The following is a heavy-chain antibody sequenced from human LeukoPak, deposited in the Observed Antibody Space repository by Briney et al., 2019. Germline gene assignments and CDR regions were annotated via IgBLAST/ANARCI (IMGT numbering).Heavy chain of an antibody. CDR2: INHSGST. V-gene: IGHV4-34*01. J-gene: IGHJ6*03. D-gene: IGHD3-3*01. CDR3: ARTLLTIFGVVMGYMDV. Sequence: SETLSLTCAVYGGSFSGYYWGWIRQPPGKGLEWTGEINHSGSTNYNPSLKSRVTISVDTSKNQFSLKLSSVTAADTAVYYCARTLLTIFGVVMGYMDVWGKGTTVTVSS. CDR1: GGSFSGYY.